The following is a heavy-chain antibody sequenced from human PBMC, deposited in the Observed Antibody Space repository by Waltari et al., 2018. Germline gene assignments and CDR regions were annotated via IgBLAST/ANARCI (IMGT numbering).Heavy chain of an antibody. CDR2: VHGSGKT. J-gene: IGHJ5*02. Sequence: QLQLQESGPGLVKPSGTLSLNCGVSGDSITSPYLWNWVRQSPQKGLEWLGQVHGSGKTNYNPSFASRVTISLDTSRNQCTLMLTSATAADTAIYYCAHDRGRGLYLDTWGPGTLVTVSP. CDR3: AHDRGRGLYLDT. V-gene: IGHV4-4*02. CDR1: GDSITSPYL. D-gene: IGHD1-1*01.